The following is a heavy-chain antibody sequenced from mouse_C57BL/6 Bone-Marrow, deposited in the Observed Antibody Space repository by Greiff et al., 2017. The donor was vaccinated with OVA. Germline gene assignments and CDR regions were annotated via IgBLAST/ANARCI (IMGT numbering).Heavy chain of an antibody. D-gene: IGHD2-4*01. J-gene: IGHJ3*01. CDR3: ARFYYDYDGAWFAY. Sequence: QVTLKESGPGILQPSQTLSLTCSFSGFSLSTFGMGVGWIRQPSGKGLEWLAHIWWDDDTYYNPALKSRLSISKDTSKNQVFLKIANVDTADTATYYCARFYYDYDGAWFAYWGQGTLVTVSA. CDR2: IWWDDDT. V-gene: IGHV8-8*01. CDR1: GFSLSTFGMG.